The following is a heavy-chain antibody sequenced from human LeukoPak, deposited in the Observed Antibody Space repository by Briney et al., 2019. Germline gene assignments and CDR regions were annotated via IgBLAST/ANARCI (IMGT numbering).Heavy chain of an antibody. J-gene: IGHJ3*01. V-gene: IGHV1-2*02. CDR1: GYIFTDYY. D-gene: IGHD1-1*01. Sequence: GASVKVSYKASGYIFTDYYLHWVRQAPGQGLEWMGWIDPSRDVTRYAQNFQGRVTMTWDTSMSTAYMEVTRLTSDDTAMFYCARDPPATTAFDVWGQGTMVIVSS. CDR3: ARDPPATTAFDV. CDR2: IDPSRDVT.